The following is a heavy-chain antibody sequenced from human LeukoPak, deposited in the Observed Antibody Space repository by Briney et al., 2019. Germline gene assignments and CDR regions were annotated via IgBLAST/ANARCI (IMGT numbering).Heavy chain of an antibody. Sequence: SETLSLTCTVPGGSISSYYWSWMRQPPGKGLEWIGYIYPTGSTSYNPSLKSRVTISVDTSKSQFSLKLSSVTAADTAVYYCARMLDGSRRRGFDYWGQGTLVTVSS. CDR3: ARMLDGSRRRGFDY. CDR1: GGSISSYY. J-gene: IGHJ4*02. V-gene: IGHV4-59*01. CDR2: IYPTGST. D-gene: IGHD5-24*01.